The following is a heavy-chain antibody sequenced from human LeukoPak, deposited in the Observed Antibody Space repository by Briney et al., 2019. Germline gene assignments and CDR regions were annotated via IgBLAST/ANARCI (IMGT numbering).Heavy chain of an antibody. V-gene: IGHV1-18*01. D-gene: IGHD1-26*01. Sequence: GASVKVSCTASGYIFTNYGINWVRQAPGQGLEWMGWISAYNGNTMYTQKLQDRVTMTTDSSTSTAYMELKTLRSDDTAVYFCARAGYSRFVDDLDYWGQGTLVIVSS. J-gene: IGHJ4*02. CDR3: ARAGYSRFVDDLDY. CDR2: ISAYNGNT. CDR1: GYIFTNYG.